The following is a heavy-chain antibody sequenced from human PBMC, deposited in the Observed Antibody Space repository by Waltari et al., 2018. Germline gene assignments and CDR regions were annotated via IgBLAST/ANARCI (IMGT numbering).Heavy chain of an antibody. CDR2: IKQDGSGK. CDR1: GFTFSSYW. Sequence: EVQLVESGGGLVQPGGSLRLSCAASGFTFSSYWMSWVRQAPGKGLEWVANIKQDGSGKYYVDSVKVRFTISRDNAKNSLYLQMNSLRAEDTAVYYCAREASSGYDLGHWGQGTLVTVSS. V-gene: IGHV3-7*01. CDR3: AREASSGYDLGH. D-gene: IGHD5-12*01. J-gene: IGHJ4*02.